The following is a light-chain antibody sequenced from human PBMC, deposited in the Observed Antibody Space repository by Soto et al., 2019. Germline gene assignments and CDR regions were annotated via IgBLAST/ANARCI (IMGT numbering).Light chain of an antibody. CDR2: DNN. J-gene: IGLJ2*01. Sequence: QSVLTQPPSVSAAPGQKVTICCSGSSSNIGNNYVSWYQQLPGTAPKLLIYDNNERPSGIPDRFSGSKSGTSATLGITGLQTGDEAEYYCATWDSSLSAGVFGGGTKVTVL. CDR1: SSNIGNNY. V-gene: IGLV1-51*01. CDR3: ATWDSSLSAGV.